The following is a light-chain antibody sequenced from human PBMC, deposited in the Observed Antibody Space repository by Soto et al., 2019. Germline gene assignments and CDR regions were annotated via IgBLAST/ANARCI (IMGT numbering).Light chain of an antibody. J-gene: IGKJ1*01. Sequence: IQITQSPSTLSASVGDRLSITCRASQSITNWLAWYQQKPGKAPKLLIYTASSLQSEVPSRFSGSASGPEFTLTISSLQSEDFAVYYCQQYNNWPTFGQGTKVDIK. V-gene: IGKV1-5*03. CDR3: QQYNNWPT. CDR1: QSITNW. CDR2: TAS.